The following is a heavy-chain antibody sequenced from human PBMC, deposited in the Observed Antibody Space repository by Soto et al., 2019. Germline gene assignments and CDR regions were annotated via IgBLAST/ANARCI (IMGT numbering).Heavy chain of an antibody. V-gene: IGHV6-1*01. Sequence: KQSQTLSLTCAISGDSVSSNSAAWNWIRQSPSRGLEWLGRTYYRSKWNNDYAPSVKSRISIHPDTSKNQFSLQLNSVTPEDTAVYYCVRGKFSAFDIWGQGTMVTVSS. CDR2: TYYRSKWNN. J-gene: IGHJ3*02. CDR3: VRGKFSAFDI. CDR1: GDSVSSNSAA.